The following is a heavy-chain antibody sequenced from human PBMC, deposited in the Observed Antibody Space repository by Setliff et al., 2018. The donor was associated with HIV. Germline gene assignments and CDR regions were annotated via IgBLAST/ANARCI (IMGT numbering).Heavy chain of an antibody. Sequence: SETLSLTCTSPGDSISGYYWSWIRQPAGKGLEWIGRMHTSGNTNYNPSLKSRVTMSVDTSENQFSLRLSSVTAADTAVYYCARDQKGYSYGYFDYTWSTYRLGYYMDVWGKGTPVTVSS. V-gene: IGHV4-4*07. CDR1: GDSISGYY. CDR2: MHTSGNT. D-gene: IGHD5-18*01. J-gene: IGHJ6*03. CDR3: ARDQKGYSYGYFDYTWSTYRLGYYMDV.